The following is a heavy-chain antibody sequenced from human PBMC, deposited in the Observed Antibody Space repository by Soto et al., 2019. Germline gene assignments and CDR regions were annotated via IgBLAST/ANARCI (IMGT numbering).Heavy chain of an antibody. V-gene: IGHV4-4*07. CDR2: IYPSVSA. CDR3: ARERQVGPYHYYAMDV. CDR1: GGSISSDF. Sequence: QVQLHESGPGLVKASETLSLTCSVSGGSISSDFWDWIRQPAGKGLEWIGRIYPSVSANHNPSLNRRVTMSADTSKNQIAMKLNSVTAADTAVYYCARERQVGPYHYYAMDVWGQGTTVTVSS. J-gene: IGHJ6*02.